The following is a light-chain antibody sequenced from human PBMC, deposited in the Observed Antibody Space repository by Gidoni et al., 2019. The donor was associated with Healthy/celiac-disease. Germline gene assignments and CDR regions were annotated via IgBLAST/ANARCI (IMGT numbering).Light chain of an antibody. V-gene: IGKV3-20*01. Sequence: EIVLTQSPGTLSLSPGERATLSCRASKSVSSSYLAWYQQKPGQAPRLLIYGASSRATGIPDRFSGSGSGTDFTLTISRLEPEDFAVYYCQQYGSSGFXQXTKVEIK. CDR3: QQYGSSG. CDR1: KSVSSSY. CDR2: GAS. J-gene: IGKJ1*01.